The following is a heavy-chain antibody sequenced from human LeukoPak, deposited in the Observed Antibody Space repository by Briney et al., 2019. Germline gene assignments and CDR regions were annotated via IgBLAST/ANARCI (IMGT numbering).Heavy chain of an antibody. J-gene: IGHJ4*02. D-gene: IGHD2-21*02. V-gene: IGHV3-48*01. CDR2: IGTTSGAI. CDR1: GFTFNAFG. Sequence: GGSLRLSCAASGFTFNAFGMNWVRQAPGKGLEWVSYIGTTSGAIYYADSVKGRFTISRDSAKNSLYLQMNSLRAEDTAVYYCARLRTWGDKAFDYWGQGILVTVSS. CDR3: ARLRTWGDKAFDY.